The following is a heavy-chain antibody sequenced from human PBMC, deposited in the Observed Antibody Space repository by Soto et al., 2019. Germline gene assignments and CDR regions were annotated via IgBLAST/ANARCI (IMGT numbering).Heavy chain of an antibody. J-gene: IGHJ4*02. V-gene: IGHV4-39*01. CDR1: GDSISSSSYY. Sequence: QLQLQESGPGLVKPSETLSLTCTVSGDSISSSSYYWGWIRQPPGKGLEWIGSIYYSGSTYYNPSLKSRITTSVDTSRNQFSLKLSSVTAADTAVYYCAPYDFWSGYFYNWGQGTLVTVSS. CDR3: APYDFWSGYFYN. CDR2: IYYSGST. D-gene: IGHD3-3*01.